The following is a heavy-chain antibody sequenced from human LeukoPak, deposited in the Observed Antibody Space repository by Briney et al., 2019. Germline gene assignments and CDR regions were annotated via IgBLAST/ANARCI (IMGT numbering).Heavy chain of an antibody. V-gene: IGHV3-30*03. J-gene: IGHJ6*03. D-gene: IGHD1-26*01. Sequence: GGSLRLSCAASGFTFSTYSMNWVRQAPGKGLEWVAVISYDRSNKYYADSVKGRFTISRDNSKNTLYLQMNRLRAEDTAVYYCARVSGSYSLYYYMDVWGKGTTVTVSS. CDR1: GFTFSTYS. CDR3: ARVSGSYSLYYYMDV. CDR2: ISYDRSNK.